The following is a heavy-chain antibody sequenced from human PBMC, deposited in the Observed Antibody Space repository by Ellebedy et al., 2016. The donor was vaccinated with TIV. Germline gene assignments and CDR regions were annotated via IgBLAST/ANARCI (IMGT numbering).Heavy chain of an antibody. CDR1: GFTFSSYS. J-gene: IGHJ4*02. Sequence: PGGSLRLSCAASGFTFSSYSMNWVRQAPGKGLEWVSSISSSSSYIYYADSVKGRFTISRDNAKNSLYLQMNSLRAEDMALYYCAKGRGIAVAPDYWGQGTLVTVSS. D-gene: IGHD6-19*01. CDR3: AKGRGIAVAPDY. V-gene: IGHV3-21*04. CDR2: ISSSSSYI.